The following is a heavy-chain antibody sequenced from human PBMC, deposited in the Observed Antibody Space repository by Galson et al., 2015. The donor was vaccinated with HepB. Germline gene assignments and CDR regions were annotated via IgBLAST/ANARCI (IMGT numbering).Heavy chain of an antibody. CDR1: GFTFSIAW. J-gene: IGHJ4*02. CDR3: TSWSYYGSGSYLY. D-gene: IGHD3-10*01. V-gene: IGHV3-15*01. CDR2: IKSKTDGGTT. Sequence: SLRLSCAASGFTFSIAWMSWVRQAPGKGLEWVGRIKSKTDGGTTDYAAPVKGRFTISRDDSKNTLYLQMNSLKTEDTAVYYCTSWSYYGSGSYLYWGQGTLVTVSS.